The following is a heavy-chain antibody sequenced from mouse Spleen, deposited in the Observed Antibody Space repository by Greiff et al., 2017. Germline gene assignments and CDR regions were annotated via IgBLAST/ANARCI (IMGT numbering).Heavy chain of an antibody. CDR2: IYPGSGNT. CDR1: GYSFTSYY. V-gene: IGHV1-66*01. J-gene: IGHJ1*01. Sequence: VQLQQSGPELVKPGASVKISCKASGYSFTSYYIHWVKQRPGQGLEWIGWIYPGSGNTKYNEKFKGKATLTADTSSSTAYMQLSSLTSEDSAVYYCARSGRGYDGYFDVWGAGTTVTVSS. D-gene: IGHD2-2*01. CDR3: ARSGRGYDGYFDV.